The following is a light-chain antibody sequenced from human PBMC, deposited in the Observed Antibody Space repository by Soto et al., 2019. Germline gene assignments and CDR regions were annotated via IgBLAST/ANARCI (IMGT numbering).Light chain of an antibody. V-gene: IGKV1-8*01. Sequence: AIRMTQSPSSLSASTGARVTITCRASQGISSYLAWYQQKPGKAPKLLIYAASTLQSGGPSRFSGSGSGTDFTLTISCLQSGDFATYYCQQYYSYPLTFGGGTKVDIK. CDR1: QGISSY. CDR3: QQYYSYPLT. CDR2: AAS. J-gene: IGKJ4*01.